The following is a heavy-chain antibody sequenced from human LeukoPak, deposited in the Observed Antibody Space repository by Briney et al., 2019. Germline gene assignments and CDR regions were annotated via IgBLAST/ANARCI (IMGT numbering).Heavy chain of an antibody. CDR1: GFTFSSYA. CDR3: ARSYGAPDY. CDR2: IKYDGSEK. J-gene: IGHJ4*02. D-gene: IGHD3-16*01. Sequence: PGGSLRLSCAASGFTFSSYAMSWVRQAPGKGLEWVASIKYDGSEKYYVDSVKGRFTISRDNAKNSLYLQMNSLRAEDSAVYYCARSYGAPDYWGQGTLVTVSS. V-gene: IGHV3-7*01.